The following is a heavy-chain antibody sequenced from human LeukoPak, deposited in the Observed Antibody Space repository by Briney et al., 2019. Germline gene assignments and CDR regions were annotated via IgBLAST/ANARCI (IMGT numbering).Heavy chain of an antibody. CDR1: VGSISSSSYY. CDR2: IYYSGST. D-gene: IGHD6-6*01. V-gene: IGHV4-39*01. CDR3: ARRSSSSPTPYWFDP. Sequence: SETLSLTCTVSVGSISSSSYYWGWIRQPPGKGLEWLGSIYYSGSTYYNPSLKSRVTISVDTSKNQFSLKLSTVTAADTAVYYCARRSSSSPTPYWFDPWGQGTLVTVSS. J-gene: IGHJ5*02.